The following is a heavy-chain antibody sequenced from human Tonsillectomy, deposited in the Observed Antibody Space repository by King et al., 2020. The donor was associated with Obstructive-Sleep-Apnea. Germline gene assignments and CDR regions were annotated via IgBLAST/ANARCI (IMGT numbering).Heavy chain of an antibody. J-gene: IGHJ4*02. CDR1: GFSFSDFW. D-gene: IGHD6-19*01. CDR3: ARDEGGGWYSDY. V-gene: IGHV3-7*01. Sequence: VQLVESGGGLVQPGGSLRLSCATSGFSFSDFWMSWVRQAPGKGREWVATIKQDGNKQYYVGAVKGRFTLSRDNAKNSLSLQMNSLKDEDTGVYYCARDEGGGWYSDYWGQGTLVTVSS. CDR2: IKQDGNKQ.